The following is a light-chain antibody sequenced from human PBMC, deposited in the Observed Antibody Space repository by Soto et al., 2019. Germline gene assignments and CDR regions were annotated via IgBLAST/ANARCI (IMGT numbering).Light chain of an antibody. J-gene: IGKJ2*01. Sequence: IHMTQSPSSLSASVGDRVTITCRASQRITTYLNWYQQKPGKAPKLLISTAATLQGGVPSRFSGSGSGTDFTHTITTLHPEDCATYFCQQRYSTPYTLGQGTKLEIK. CDR3: QQRYSTPYT. V-gene: IGKV1-39*01. CDR2: TAA. CDR1: QRITTY.